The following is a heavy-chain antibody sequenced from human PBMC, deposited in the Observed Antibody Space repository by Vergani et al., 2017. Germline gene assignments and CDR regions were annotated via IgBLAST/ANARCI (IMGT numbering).Heavy chain of an antibody. CDR3: ARNYGDYDPFFDY. D-gene: IGHD4-17*01. CDR1: GYTFTSYA. CDR2: IIPIFGTA. V-gene: IGHV1-69*01. J-gene: IGHJ4*02. Sequence: QVQLVQSGAELKKPGASVKVSCKASGYTFTSYAMNWVRQAPGQGLEWMGGIIPIFGTANYAQKFQGRVTITADESTSTAYMELSSLRSEDTAVYYCARNYGDYDPFFDYWGQGTLVTVSS.